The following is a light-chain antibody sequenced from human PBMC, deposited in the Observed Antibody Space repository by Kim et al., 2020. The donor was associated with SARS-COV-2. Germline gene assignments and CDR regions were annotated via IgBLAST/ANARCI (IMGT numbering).Light chain of an antibody. Sequence: GHSVTTSCTGSTRDVGGYDYVSWYQQHPGKVPKLMIYDVNKRPSGVSSRFSASKSGITASLTISGLQAEDEADYYCCSYTSTSTLIFGGGTQLTVL. CDR2: DVN. CDR3: CSYTSTSTLI. V-gene: IGLV2-14*04. J-gene: IGLJ2*01. CDR1: TRDVGGYDY.